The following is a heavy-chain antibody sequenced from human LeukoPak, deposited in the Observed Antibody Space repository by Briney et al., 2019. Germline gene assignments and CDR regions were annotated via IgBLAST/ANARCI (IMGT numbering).Heavy chain of an antibody. D-gene: IGHD3-10*01. Sequence: ASVKVSCKSSGYSFSDYPMHWVRQAPGQGLEWMGRINTNSGGTSYAQNPQGRVTMTRDTSISTTYMELSGLTSDDTAVYYCARGGSGSGYLYYFDSWGQGTLVSVSS. CDR3: ARGGSGSGYLYYFDS. V-gene: IGHV1-2*02. CDR2: INTNSGGT. J-gene: IGHJ4*02. CDR1: GYSFSDYP.